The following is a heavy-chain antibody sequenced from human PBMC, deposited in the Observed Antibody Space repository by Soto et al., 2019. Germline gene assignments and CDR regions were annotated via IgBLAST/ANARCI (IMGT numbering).Heavy chain of an antibody. J-gene: IGHJ5*02. V-gene: IGHV3-23*01. Sequence: GGSLRLSCAASGFTFSSYAMSWVRQAPGKGLEWVSAISGSGGSTYYADSVKGRFTISRDNAKNSLYLQMNSLRAEDTAVYYCARGYCTNGVCYGYNWFDPWGQGTLVTVSS. CDR1: GFTFSSYA. D-gene: IGHD2-8*01. CDR3: ARGYCTNGVCYGYNWFDP. CDR2: ISGSGGST.